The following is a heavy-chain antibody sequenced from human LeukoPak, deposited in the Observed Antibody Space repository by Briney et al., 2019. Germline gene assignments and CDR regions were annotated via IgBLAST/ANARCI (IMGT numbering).Heavy chain of an antibody. D-gene: IGHD4-17*01. V-gene: IGHV1-18*01. J-gene: IGHJ4*02. Sequence: ASVKVSCKASGYTFTSDGISWVRQAPGQGLEWMGWISAYNGNTNYAQNLQGRVTMTTDTSTSTAYMELRSLRSDDTAMYYCARVSSGDYGGAYWGQGTLVTVSS. CDR1: GYTFTSDG. CDR2: ISAYNGNT. CDR3: ARVSSGDYGGAY.